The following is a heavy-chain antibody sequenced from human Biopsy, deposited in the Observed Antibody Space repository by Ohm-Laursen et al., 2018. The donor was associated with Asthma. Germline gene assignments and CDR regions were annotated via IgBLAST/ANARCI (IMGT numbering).Heavy chain of an antibody. J-gene: IGHJ4*02. CDR1: GFTFSSYS. V-gene: IGHV3-48*02. CDR3: ARFKRGYSYGYAGVFDY. D-gene: IGHD5-18*01. CDR2: ISRSSSTI. Sequence: SLRLSCAATGFTFSSYSMNWVRQAPGKALEWVSYISRSSSTIYYADSVKRRFTISRDNAKNSLYLQMNSLRDEDTAVYYCARFKRGYSYGYAGVFDYWGQGTLVTVSS.